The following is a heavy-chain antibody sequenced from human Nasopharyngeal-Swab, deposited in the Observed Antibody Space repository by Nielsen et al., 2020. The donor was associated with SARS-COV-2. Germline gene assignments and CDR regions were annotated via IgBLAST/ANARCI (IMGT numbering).Heavy chain of an antibody. V-gene: IGHV3-7*01. Sequence: GGSLRLSCAASGFTFSSYWMSWVRQAPGKGLEWVANINEDGSEKYYVDSVKGRFTISRDNAKKSLDLQMNSLRAEDTAVYYCARGGYCSSTSCDTYYYYGMDVWGQGTTVTVSS. CDR3: ARGGYCSSTSCDTYYYYGMDV. D-gene: IGHD2-2*02. J-gene: IGHJ6*02. CDR1: GFTFSSYW. CDR2: INEDGSEK.